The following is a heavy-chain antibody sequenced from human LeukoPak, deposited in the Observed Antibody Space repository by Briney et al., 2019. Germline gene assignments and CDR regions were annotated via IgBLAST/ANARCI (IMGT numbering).Heavy chain of an antibody. J-gene: IGHJ4*02. Sequence: PGGSLRLSCAASGFTFSSYSMNWVRLAPGKGLEWVSSISSSSSDRFYADSVKGRFTISRDNAKNSLYLQMNSLRAEDTAVYYCARGVGAIHYWGQGTLVTVSS. CDR3: ARGVGAIHY. D-gene: IGHD1-26*01. V-gene: IGHV3-21*01. CDR2: ISSSSSDR. CDR1: GFTFSSYS.